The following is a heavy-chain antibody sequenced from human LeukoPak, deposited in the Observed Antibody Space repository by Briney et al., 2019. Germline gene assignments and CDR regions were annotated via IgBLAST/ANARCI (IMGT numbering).Heavy chain of an antibody. V-gene: IGHV3-33*08. CDR2: IWYDGSNK. D-gene: IGHD5-24*01. Sequence: GGSLRLSCAASGFTFSSYAMSWVRQAPGKGLEWVAVIWYDGSNKYYADSVKGRFTISRDNSKNTLYLQMNSLRAEDTAVYYCARDVETTNWFDPWGQGTLVTVSS. CDR1: GFTFSSYA. CDR3: ARDVETTNWFDP. J-gene: IGHJ5*02.